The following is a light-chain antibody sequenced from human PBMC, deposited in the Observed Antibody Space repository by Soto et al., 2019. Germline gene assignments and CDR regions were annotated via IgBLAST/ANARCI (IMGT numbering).Light chain of an antibody. CDR1: SSDVGSYSL. J-gene: IGLJ1*01. V-gene: IGLV2-23*02. CDR2: EVS. CDR3: CSYAGSTTLYV. Sequence: QSALTQPASVSGSPGQSITISCTGTSSDVGSYSLVSWYQQHPGKAPKLMIYEVSKRPSGVSNRFSGSKSGNTASLTISGLQAEDEADYYCCSYAGSTTLYVFGSGTKATVL.